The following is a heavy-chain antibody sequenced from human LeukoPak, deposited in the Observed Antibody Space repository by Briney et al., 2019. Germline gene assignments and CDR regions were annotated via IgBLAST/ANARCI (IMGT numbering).Heavy chain of an antibody. CDR2: IKEDGTEK. CDR3: VRESRPGGAMGLYHNLDY. CDR1: GFTFSDFW. Sequence: PEGSLRLSCSGSGFTFSDFWMTWVRQTPGKGLEWVANIKEDGTEKNPVDSVKGRFTISRDNTKNLLFLEMNNLRGDDTAIYYCVRESRPGGAMGLYHNLDYWGQGTLVAVSS. V-gene: IGHV3-7*01. J-gene: IGHJ4*02. D-gene: IGHD1-1*01.